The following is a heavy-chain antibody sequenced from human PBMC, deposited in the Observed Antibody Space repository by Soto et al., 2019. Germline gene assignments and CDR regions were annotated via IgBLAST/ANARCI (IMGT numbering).Heavy chain of an antibody. D-gene: IGHD3-3*01. Sequence: QLQLQESGSGLVKPSQTLSFTCAVSGVSISSDGYSWSWIRQPPGKGLEWIGFIYQSGSTYYNPSLKSRGTMSVDRSKNQFSLKLTSVTAADTAVYYCARAYYDFWTSYHYGMDVWGQGTTVTVSS. CDR3: ARAYYDFWTSYHYGMDV. CDR1: GVSISSDGYS. J-gene: IGHJ6*02. CDR2: IYQSGST. V-gene: IGHV4-30-2*01.